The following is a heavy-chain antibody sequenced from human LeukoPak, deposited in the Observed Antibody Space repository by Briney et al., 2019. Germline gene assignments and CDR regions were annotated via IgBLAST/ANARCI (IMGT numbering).Heavy chain of an antibody. D-gene: IGHD2-15*01. CDR3: ASPYCSGGSCLPYFDY. J-gene: IGHJ4*02. CDR2: VSYSGSP. CDR1: GGPIRGTSYY. V-gene: IGHV4-39*01. Sequence: PSETLSLTCIVSGGPIRGTSYYWGWIRPSPGKGLEWIGSVSYSGSPYYNPSLKSRVTISVDTSKNQFSPKLSSVTAADTAVYYCASPYCSGGSCLPYFDYWGQGTLVTVSS.